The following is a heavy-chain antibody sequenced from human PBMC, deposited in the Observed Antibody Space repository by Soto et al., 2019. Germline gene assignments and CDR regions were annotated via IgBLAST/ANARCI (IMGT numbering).Heavy chain of an antibody. CDR1: GYTFSSYG. CDR3: ARERGGYSYGDY. V-gene: IGHV1-18*01. Sequence: QVQLVQSGAEVKKPGASVQISCKASGYTFSSYGISWVRQAPGQGLEWMGWVNIYNDKTTYAQKFQGRVTMTPDTSTSTVYLELRSLRSDDTAVYYCARERGGYSYGDYWGQGTLVTVSS. J-gene: IGHJ4*02. CDR2: VNIYNDKT. D-gene: IGHD5-18*01.